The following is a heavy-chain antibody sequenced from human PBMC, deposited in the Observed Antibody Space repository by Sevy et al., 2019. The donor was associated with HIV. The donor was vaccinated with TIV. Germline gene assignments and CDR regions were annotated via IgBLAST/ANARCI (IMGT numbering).Heavy chain of an antibody. J-gene: IGHJ6*02. V-gene: IGHV1-2*02. Sequence: ASVKVSCKASGYTFTDYYIHWVRQAPGQGLEWMAWINPNDGVTKYAQRFQGGVTVTRDTSVSTAYMELRGLRYADTAIYYCARLTTKPTLDLYGMDVWGPGTTVTVSS. CDR1: GYTFTDYY. CDR2: INPNDGVT. D-gene: IGHD4-17*01. CDR3: ARLTTKPTLDLYGMDV.